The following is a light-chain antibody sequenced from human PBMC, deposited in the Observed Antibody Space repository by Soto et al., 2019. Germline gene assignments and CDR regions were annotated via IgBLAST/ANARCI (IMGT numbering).Light chain of an antibody. V-gene: IGKV4-1*01. CDR2: WAS. CDR1: QSVLYSSNNKNY. J-gene: IGKJ2*01. Sequence: DIVMTQSPDSLAVSLGERATINCKSSQSVLYSSNNKNYLAWYQQKPGQPPKLLIYWASTRESGVPDRFSGSGSGTDFTLTISSLQAEDGAVYYCQQYDSTPYTVGQGTKLEIK. CDR3: QQYDSTPYT.